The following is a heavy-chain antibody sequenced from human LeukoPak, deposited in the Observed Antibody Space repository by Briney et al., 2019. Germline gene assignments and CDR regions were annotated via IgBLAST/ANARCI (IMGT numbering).Heavy chain of an antibody. V-gene: IGHV4-61*01. CDR3: ARGDPYYDFWSGTD. J-gene: IGHJ4*02. CDR1: GGSISSSSYY. D-gene: IGHD3-3*01. Sequence: SETLSLTCTVSGGSISSSSYYWSWIRQPPGKGLEWIGYIYYSGSTNYNPSLKSRVTISVDTSKNQFSLKLSSVTAADTAVYYCARGDPYYDFWSGTDWGQGTLVTVSS. CDR2: IYYSGST.